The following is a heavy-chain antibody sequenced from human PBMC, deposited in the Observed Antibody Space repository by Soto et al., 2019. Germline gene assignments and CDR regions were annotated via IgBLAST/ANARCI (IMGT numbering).Heavy chain of an antibody. J-gene: IGHJ4*02. D-gene: IGHD2-21*01. CDR3: AKENLAYCGGDCYSYFDY. V-gene: IGHV3-30*18. CDR1: GCTFSSYG. CDR2: ISYDGSNK. Sequence: PGGSLRLSCAASGCTFSSYGMHWVRQAPGKGLEWVAVISYDGSNKYYADSVKGRFTISRDNSKNTLYLQMNSLRAEDTAVYYCAKENLAYCGGDCYSYFDYWGQGTLVTVS.